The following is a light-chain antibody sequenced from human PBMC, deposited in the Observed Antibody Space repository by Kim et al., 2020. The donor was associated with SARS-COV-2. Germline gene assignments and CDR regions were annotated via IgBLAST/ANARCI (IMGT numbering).Light chain of an antibody. V-gene: IGKV3-15*01. Sequence: EIVMTQSPATLSVSPGERATLSCRASQSISSNLVWYQQKPGQAPRLLIYGASTRATDIPARFSGSGSGTEFTLTISSLQSEDSAIYYCQQYNDWLTFGGGTKVDIK. CDR1: QSISSN. CDR2: GAS. J-gene: IGKJ4*01. CDR3: QQYNDWLT.